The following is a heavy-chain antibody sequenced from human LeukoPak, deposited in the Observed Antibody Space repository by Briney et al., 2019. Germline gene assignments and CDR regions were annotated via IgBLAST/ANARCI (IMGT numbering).Heavy chain of an antibody. Sequence: PGGSLRLSCAASGFTFSSYATHWVRQAPGKGLEWVAVISYDGSNKYYADSVKGRFTISRDNSKNTLYLQMNSLRAEDTAVYYCAKALRYGDYYYYYMDVWGKGTTVTVSS. CDR1: GFTFSSYA. CDR3: AKALRYGDYYYYYMDV. V-gene: IGHV3-30-3*01. J-gene: IGHJ6*03. D-gene: IGHD4-17*01. CDR2: ISYDGSNK.